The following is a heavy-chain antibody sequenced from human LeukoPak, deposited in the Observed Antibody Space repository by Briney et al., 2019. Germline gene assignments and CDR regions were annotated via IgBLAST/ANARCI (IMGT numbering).Heavy chain of an antibody. CDR1: GFTFSSYG. D-gene: IGHD1-26*01. J-gene: IGHJ4*02. V-gene: IGHV3-33*03. Sequence: GGSLRLSCAASGFTFSSYGMHWVRQAPGKGLEWVALIWYDGSNKYYTDSVKGRLTISRDNSRNTLYLQMNSLRGDDTAVYYCAKDVGKWESLHFFDYWGQGTLVTVSS. CDR3: AKDVGKWESLHFFDY. CDR2: IWYDGSNK.